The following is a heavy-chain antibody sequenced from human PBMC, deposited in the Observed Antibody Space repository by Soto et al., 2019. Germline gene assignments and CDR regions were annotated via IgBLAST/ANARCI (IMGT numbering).Heavy chain of an antibody. Sequence: QVQLVESGGGLVKPGGPLRLSCAASGFAFSDPYMSWIRQAPGKGLEWISYISRSGSTIYYADSVKGRFTISRDNAKKSLYLQMDSLTADDTAVYYCARGGASVTTPFDYWGQGTQVTVSS. D-gene: IGHD4-17*01. CDR3: ARGGASVTTPFDY. CDR1: GFAFSDPY. CDR2: ISRSGSTI. V-gene: IGHV3-11*01. J-gene: IGHJ4*02.